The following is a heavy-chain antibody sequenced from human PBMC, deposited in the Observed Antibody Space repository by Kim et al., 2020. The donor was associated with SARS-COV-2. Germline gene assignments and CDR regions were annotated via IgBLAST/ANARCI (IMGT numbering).Heavy chain of an antibody. V-gene: IGHV3-48*01. CDR2: ISSSSSTI. CDR1: GFTFSSYS. J-gene: IGHJ4*02. Sequence: GGSLRLSCAASGFTFSSYSMNWVRQAPGKGLEWVSYISSSSSTIYYADSVKGRFTISRDNAKNSLYLQMNSLRAEDTAVYYCARDRVVWGSYRLDYWGQGTLVTVSS. CDR3: ARDRVVWGSYRLDY. D-gene: IGHD3-16*02.